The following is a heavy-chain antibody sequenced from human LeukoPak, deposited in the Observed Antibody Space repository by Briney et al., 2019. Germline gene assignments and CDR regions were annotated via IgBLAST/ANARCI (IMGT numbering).Heavy chain of an antibody. CDR1: GFPFDDYA. Sequence: SLRLSCAASGFPFDDYAMHWVRQAPGEGLEWVSGISWNSGSIGYADSVKGRFTISRDNAKNSLYLQMNSLRAEDTALYYCAKGAVISAAGPFDYWGQGTLVTVSS. V-gene: IGHV3-9*01. J-gene: IGHJ4*02. D-gene: IGHD6-13*01. CDR2: ISWNSGSI. CDR3: AKGAVISAAGPFDY.